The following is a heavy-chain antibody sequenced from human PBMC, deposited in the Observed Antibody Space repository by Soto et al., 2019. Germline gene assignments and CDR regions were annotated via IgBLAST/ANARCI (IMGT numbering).Heavy chain of an antibody. V-gene: IGHV1-69*01. D-gene: IGHD3-3*01. CDR1: GGTFNSYA. CDR2: LIPAVGIP. Sequence: QVQLLQSGAEVKKPGSSVRGSCKASGGTFNSYAFSWVRHAPGQGLEWMGGLIPAVGIPNYAQMFQGRVTLSADASTGTAYMELRGLRSEDSAVYYCASGEGRHLLDYWGQGTRVTVSS. CDR3: ASGEGRHLLDY. J-gene: IGHJ4*02.